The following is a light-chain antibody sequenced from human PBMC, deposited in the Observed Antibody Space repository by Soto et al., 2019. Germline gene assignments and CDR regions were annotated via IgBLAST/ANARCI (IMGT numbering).Light chain of an antibody. CDR2: AAS. J-gene: IGKJ1*01. V-gene: IGKV1-6*01. CDR1: QGISNY. CDR3: LQDYNYPRT. Sequence: QMTQSPSSISTPVGNTVTITCGASQGISNYLEWYQQKPGKAPKILIYAASSLQSGVPSRFSGSGSGTDYTLTISSLPPEDFETYYCLQDYNYPRTFGQGTKVDIK.